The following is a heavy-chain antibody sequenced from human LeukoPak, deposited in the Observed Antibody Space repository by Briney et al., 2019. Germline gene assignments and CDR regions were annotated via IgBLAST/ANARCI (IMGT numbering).Heavy chain of an antibody. CDR1: GGSISSSSYY. CDR3: AANFEDTAIYP. D-gene: IGHD5-18*01. J-gene: IGHJ5*02. V-gene: IGHV4-39*07. CDR2: IYHSGST. Sequence: PSETLSLTCTVSGGSISSSSYYWGWIRQPPGKGLEWIGSIYHSGSTYYNPSLKSRVTISVDTSKNQFSLKLSSVTAADTAVYYCAANFEDTAIYPWGQGTLVTVSS.